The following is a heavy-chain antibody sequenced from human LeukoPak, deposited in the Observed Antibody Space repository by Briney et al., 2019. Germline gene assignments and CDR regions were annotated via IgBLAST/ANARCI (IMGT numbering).Heavy chain of an antibody. V-gene: IGHV1-69*13. CDR2: IIPIFGTA. CDR3: AREIDIVVVVAATDAGYAFDI. D-gene: IGHD2-15*01. J-gene: IGHJ3*02. Sequence: GASVKVSCKASGGTFSSYAISWVRQAPGQGLEWMGGIIPIFGTANYAQKFQGRVTITADESTSTAYMELSSLRSEDTAVYYCAREIDIVVVVAATDAGYAFDIWGQGTMVTVPS. CDR1: GGTFSSYA.